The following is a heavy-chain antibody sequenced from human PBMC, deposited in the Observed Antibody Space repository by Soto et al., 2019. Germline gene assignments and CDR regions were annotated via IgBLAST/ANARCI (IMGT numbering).Heavy chain of an antibody. CDR2: FDPEDGET. Sequence: ASVKVSCKVSGYTLTELSMHWVRQAPGKGLEWMGGFDPEDGETIYAQKFQGRVTMTEDTSTDTAYMELSSLRSEDTAVYYCATGRVGISRFGELSDYWGQGTLVTVSS. CDR3: ATGRVGISRFGELSDY. CDR1: GYTLTELS. J-gene: IGHJ4*02. V-gene: IGHV1-24*01. D-gene: IGHD3-10*01.